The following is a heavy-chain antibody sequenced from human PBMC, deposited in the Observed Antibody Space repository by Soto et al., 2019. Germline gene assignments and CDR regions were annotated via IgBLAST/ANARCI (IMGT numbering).Heavy chain of an antibody. V-gene: IGHV3-11*01. D-gene: IGHD6-19*01. CDR2: ISNSGTTI. Sequence: QVQLVESGGGLVKPGGSLRLSCAASGFTFSDYDMSWICQAPGKGLEWVSYISNSGTTIYYADSLRGRFTISRDNAKKSLFLQMNSLRAEDTAVYYCARDRAYSSAWLADYWGQGTLVTVSS. J-gene: IGHJ4*02. CDR3: ARDRAYSSAWLADY. CDR1: GFTFSDYD.